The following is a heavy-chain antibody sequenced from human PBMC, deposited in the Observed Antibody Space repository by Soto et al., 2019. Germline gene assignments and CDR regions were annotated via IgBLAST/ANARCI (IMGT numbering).Heavy chain of an antibody. Sequence: QVQLVESGGGVVQPGRSLRLSCAASGFSFSSYAMRWVRQAPGKGLEWVAVISYDGSNKYYADSVKGRFTISRDNSKNTLYLQMNSLRVEDTAVYYCARDGPYSYGTFDYWGQGTLVTVSS. CDR3: ARDGPYSYGTFDY. J-gene: IGHJ4*02. D-gene: IGHD5-18*01. CDR1: GFSFSSYA. V-gene: IGHV3-30-3*01. CDR2: ISYDGSNK.